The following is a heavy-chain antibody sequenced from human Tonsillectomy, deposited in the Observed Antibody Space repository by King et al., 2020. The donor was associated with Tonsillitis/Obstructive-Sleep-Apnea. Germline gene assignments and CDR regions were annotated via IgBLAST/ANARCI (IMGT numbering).Heavy chain of an antibody. CDR3: ARDRLGYCSSSNCPGRGFEI. CDR2: STPTLGTA. V-gene: IGHV1-69*04. Sequence: QLVQSGAEVKKPGSSVKVSCKASGGSFSSYVISWVRQAPGQGLEWMGRSTPTLGTAKYAQKFQGRVTITADKSTSTVYMDLSSLRSEDTAVYYCARDRLGYCSSSNCPGRGFEIWGQGTMVTVSS. D-gene: IGHD2-2*01. CDR1: GGSFSSYV. J-gene: IGHJ3*02.